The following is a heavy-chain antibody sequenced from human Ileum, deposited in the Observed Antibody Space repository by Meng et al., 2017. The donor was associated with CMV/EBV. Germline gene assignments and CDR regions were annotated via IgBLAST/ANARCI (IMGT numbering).Heavy chain of an antibody. CDR1: DFPVINTY. Sequence: GESLKISCAASDFPVINTYMSWVRQAPGKGLEWVSVTYTIGKTFYADFVKGRVTVSRDRLNNTMSLQMNGLRAEDTAIYYCARHLKNCGVVSAIDYWGQGTQVTVSS. CDR2: TYTIGKT. CDR3: ARHLKNCGVVSAIDY. D-gene: IGHD2-21*01. J-gene: IGHJ4*02. V-gene: IGHV3-53*01.